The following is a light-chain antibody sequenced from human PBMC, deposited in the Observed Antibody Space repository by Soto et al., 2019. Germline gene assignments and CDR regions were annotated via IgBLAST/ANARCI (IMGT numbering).Light chain of an antibody. CDR3: QQYVMSPPSWT. V-gene: IGKV3-20*01. CDR2: DAS. Sequence: ETVLTQSPGTLSLSPGERATLSCRASQSVSSSYLAWYQQKPGQAPRLLIYDASSSATGIPDRFSGSGSGTDFTLTISRLEPEDFEVYYCQQYVMSPPSWTFGQGTKVEIK. J-gene: IGKJ1*01. CDR1: QSVSSSY.